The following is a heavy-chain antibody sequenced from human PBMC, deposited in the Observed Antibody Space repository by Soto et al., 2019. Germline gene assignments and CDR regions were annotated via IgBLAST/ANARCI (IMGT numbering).Heavy chain of an antibody. D-gene: IGHD3-10*01. Sequence: QVQLQQWGAGLLKPSETLSLTCAVYGGSFSGYYWSWIRQPPGKGLEWIGEINHSGSTNYNPSLKRRLTKSVDPPKNKSSLRLGFVTAADTAVYYGGRRPPFFYGWGPGAYWGQGTLVPVPS. CDR2: INHSGST. J-gene: IGHJ4*02. CDR1: GGSFSGYY. V-gene: IGHV4-34*01. CDR3: GRRPPFFYGWGPGAY.